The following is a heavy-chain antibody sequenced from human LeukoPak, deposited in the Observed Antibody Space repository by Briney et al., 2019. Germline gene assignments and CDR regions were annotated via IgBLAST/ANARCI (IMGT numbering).Heavy chain of an antibody. CDR2: IYHSGST. J-gene: IGHJ4*02. CDR1: GYSISSGYY. CDR3: ARVVGSSWYCFDY. V-gene: IGHV4-38-2*01. D-gene: IGHD6-13*01. Sequence: SDTLSLTCAVSGYSISSGYYWGWIRQPPGKGLEWIGSIYHSGSTYYNPSLKSRVTISVDTSKNQFSLKLSSVTAADTGVYYCARVVGSSWYCFDYWGQGTLVTVSS.